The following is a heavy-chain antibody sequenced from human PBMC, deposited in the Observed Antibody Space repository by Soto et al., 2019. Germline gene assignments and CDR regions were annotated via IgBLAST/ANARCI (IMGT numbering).Heavy chain of an antibody. CDR3: AKDAYSSSSSDY. Sequence: GGSLRLSCAASGFTFSSYGMHWVRQAPGKGLEWVAVISYDGSNKYYADSVKGRFTISRDNSKNTLYLQMNSLRAEDTAVYYCAKDAYSSSSSDYWGQGTLVTVSS. J-gene: IGHJ4*02. CDR2: ISYDGSNK. CDR1: GFTFSSYG. V-gene: IGHV3-30*18. D-gene: IGHD6-6*01.